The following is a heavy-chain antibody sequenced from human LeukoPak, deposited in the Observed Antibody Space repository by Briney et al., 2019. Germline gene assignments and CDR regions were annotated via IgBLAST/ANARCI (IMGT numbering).Heavy chain of an antibody. V-gene: IGHV4-38-2*02. J-gene: IGHJ4*02. D-gene: IGHD6-19*01. CDR1: GYSISSGYS. CDR2: IYHSGST. Sequence: SETLSLTCAVSGYSISSGYSWGWIRQPPGKGLEWIGSIYHSGSTYYNPSLKSRVTISVDTSKNQFSLKLSSVTAADTAVYYCARDTVAGSDFDYWGQGTLVTVSS. CDR3: ARDTVAGSDFDY.